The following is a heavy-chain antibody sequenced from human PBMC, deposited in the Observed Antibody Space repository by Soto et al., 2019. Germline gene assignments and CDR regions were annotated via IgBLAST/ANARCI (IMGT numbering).Heavy chain of an antibody. J-gene: IGHJ6*02. Sequence: EVQLVESGGGLVEPGKSLRLSCVVSGFTYEDFAMHWVRQAPGKGLEWVSGISWNSASTGYADSVTGRFTISRDNAKNSLYLQIRNLTGDDTAMYYGVKDFRRYTNGLDVWGPGTSVTVSS. CDR1: GFTYEDFA. CDR2: ISWNSAST. D-gene: IGHD5-18*01. V-gene: IGHV3-9*01. CDR3: VKDFRRYTNGLDV.